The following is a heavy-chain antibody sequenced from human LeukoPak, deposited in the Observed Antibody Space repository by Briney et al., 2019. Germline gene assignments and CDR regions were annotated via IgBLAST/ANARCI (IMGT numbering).Heavy chain of an antibody. J-gene: IGHJ4*02. V-gene: IGHV3-11*05. CDR3: ARADYMTANDY. Sequence: GGSLRLSCAASGFTLSDYYMSWIRQAPGKGLEWVSYISSSSSYTNYADSVKGRFTISRDNAKNALYLQMNSLRAEDTAVYYCARADYMTANDYWGQGTLVTVSS. CDR1: GFTLSDYY. CDR2: ISSSSSYT. D-gene: IGHD2-21*02.